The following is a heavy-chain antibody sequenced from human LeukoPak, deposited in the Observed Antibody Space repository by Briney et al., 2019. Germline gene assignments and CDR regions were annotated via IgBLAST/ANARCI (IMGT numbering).Heavy chain of an antibody. V-gene: IGHV4-38-2*02. CDR2: IYYSGST. CDR1: GYSISIGYY. J-gene: IGHJ3*02. D-gene: IGHD2-2*01. Sequence: SETLSLTCTVSGYSISIGYYWGWIRPPPGKGLEWIGSIYYSGSTYYNPSLKSRVTISVDTSKNQFSLKLSSVTAADTAVYYCARLTSSLVPAAMLAFDIWGQGTMVTVSS. CDR3: ARLTSSLVPAAMLAFDI.